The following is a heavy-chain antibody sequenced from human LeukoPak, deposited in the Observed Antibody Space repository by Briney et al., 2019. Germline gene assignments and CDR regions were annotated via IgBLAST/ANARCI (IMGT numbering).Heavy chain of an antibody. J-gene: IGHJ4*02. D-gene: IGHD5-12*01. CDR2: ISDGGKTK. CDR1: GFILSSSE. CDR3: ARFRYSGRLFDY. V-gene: IGHV3-48*03. Sequence: SGGSLRLSCVASGFILSSSEMNWVRQAPGKGLEWVSYISDGGKTKYSADSVKGRFTISRDNAKNSLYLQMNSLRAEDTALYHCARFRYSGRLFDYWGQGTLVTVSS.